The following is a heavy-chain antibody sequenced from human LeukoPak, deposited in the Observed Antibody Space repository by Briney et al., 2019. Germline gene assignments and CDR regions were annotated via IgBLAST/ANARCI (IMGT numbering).Heavy chain of an antibody. CDR1: GGSISTYY. Sequence: PPQSLSLTCTVSGGSISTYYWSWIRQPPGKGLEWIGYMYYSGSPNYNPSLKSRVTISVDTSKNQFSLKLTSVTAADTAVYYRARDSCSGGRCYSDYFDYWGQGTLVTVSS. J-gene: IGHJ4*02. CDR3: ARDSCSGGRCYSDYFDY. V-gene: IGHV4-59*01. D-gene: IGHD2-15*01. CDR2: MYYSGSP.